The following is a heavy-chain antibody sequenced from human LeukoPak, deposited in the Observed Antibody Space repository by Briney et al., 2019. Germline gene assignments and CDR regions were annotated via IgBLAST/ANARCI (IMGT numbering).Heavy chain of an antibody. CDR2: IYHSGST. Sequence: SETLSLTCTVSGYSISSGYYWGWIRQPPGKGLEWIGSIYHSGSTYYNPSLKSRVTISVDTSKNQFSLKLSSVTAADTAVYYCAREFNLLTGYSSGWYPYYFDYWGQGTLVTVSS. CDR3: AREFNLLTGYSSGWYPYYFDY. D-gene: IGHD6-19*01. CDR1: GYSISSGYY. J-gene: IGHJ4*02. V-gene: IGHV4-38-2*02.